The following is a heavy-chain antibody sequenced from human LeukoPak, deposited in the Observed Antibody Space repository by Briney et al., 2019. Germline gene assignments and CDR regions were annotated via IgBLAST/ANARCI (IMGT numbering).Heavy chain of an antibody. J-gene: IGHJ4*02. CDR1: GGSSSSGGYS. Sequence: SETLSLTCAVSGGSSSSGGYSWSWIREPPGKGLEGIGYIYHSGRPYYNPSLKSRVTISVDRSKNQFSLKLSSVTAADTAVYYCPSVAYSGWYHDYWGQGTLVTVSS. V-gene: IGHV4-30-2*01. CDR3: PSVAYSGWYHDY. D-gene: IGHD6-19*01. CDR2: IYHSGRP.